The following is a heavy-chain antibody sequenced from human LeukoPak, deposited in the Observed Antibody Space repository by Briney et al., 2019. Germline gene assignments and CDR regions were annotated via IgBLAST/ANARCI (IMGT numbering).Heavy chain of an antibody. CDR3: ARDLRWSSPPDY. V-gene: IGHV1-18*01. D-gene: IGHD4-23*01. CDR2: ISAYNGNT. J-gene: IGHJ4*02. Sequence: ASVKVSCKASGYTFTSYGISWVRQAPGQGLEWMGWISAYNGNTNYAQKLQGRVTVTTDTSTSTAYMELRSLRPDDTAVYYYARDLRWSSPPDYWGQGTLVTVSS. CDR1: GYTFTSYG.